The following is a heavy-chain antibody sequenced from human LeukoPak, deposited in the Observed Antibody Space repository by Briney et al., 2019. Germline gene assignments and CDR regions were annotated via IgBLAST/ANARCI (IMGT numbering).Heavy chain of an antibody. Sequence: GGSLRLSCAASGFTFSSYSMNWVRQAPGKGLEWVSSISSSSSYIYYADSVKGRFTISRDNAKNSLYLQMNSLRAEDTAVYYCARDWWYSSTWYEGDAFDIWGQGTMVTVSS. V-gene: IGHV3-21*01. CDR2: ISSSSSYI. CDR1: GFTFSSYS. J-gene: IGHJ3*02. CDR3: ARDWWYSSTWYEGDAFDI. D-gene: IGHD6-13*01.